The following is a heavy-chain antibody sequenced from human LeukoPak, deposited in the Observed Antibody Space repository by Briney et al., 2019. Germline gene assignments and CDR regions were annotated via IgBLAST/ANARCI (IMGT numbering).Heavy chain of an antibody. J-gene: IGHJ3*02. CDR1: GGSISSYY. D-gene: IGHD3-16*01. Sequence: SSETLSLTCTVSGGSISSYYWSWIRQPPGKGLEWIGRIYTSGSTNYNPSLKSRVTISVDKSKNQFSLKLSSVTAADTAVYYCARLITRMGAFDIWGQGTMVTVSS. V-gene: IGHV4-4*07. CDR2: IYTSGST. CDR3: ARLITRMGAFDI.